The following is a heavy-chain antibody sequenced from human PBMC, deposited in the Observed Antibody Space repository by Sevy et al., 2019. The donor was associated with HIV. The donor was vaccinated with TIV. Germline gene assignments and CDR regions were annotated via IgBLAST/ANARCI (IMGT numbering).Heavy chain of an antibody. Sequence: SETLSLTCTVSGVPISSFYWSWIRQPPGKGLEWIGNIYYSGSTNYNPSLKSRVTISVDTSKNQFSLKLSSVTVADTAVYYCARRYFYDSRGSTVFDYWGQGTLVTVSS. D-gene: IGHD3-22*01. V-gene: IGHV4-59*13. J-gene: IGHJ4*02. CDR1: GVPISSFY. CDR2: IYYSGST. CDR3: ARRYFYDSRGSTVFDY.